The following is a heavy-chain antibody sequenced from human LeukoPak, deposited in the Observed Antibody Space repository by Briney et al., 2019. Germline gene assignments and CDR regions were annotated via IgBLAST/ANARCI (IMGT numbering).Heavy chain of an antibody. CDR3: ARTDRTNNGPRE. V-gene: IGHV3-7*03. Sequence: AGGSLRLSCAASGFTFSNYWMSWVRQAPGKGLEWVANIKQDGGEKYYVDSVKGRFTISRDNAMNSLCLQMNSLKAEDTAVYYYARTDRTNNGPREWGQGTLVTVSS. CDR1: GFTFSNYW. CDR2: IKQDGGEK. D-gene: IGHD1/OR15-1a*01. J-gene: IGHJ4*02.